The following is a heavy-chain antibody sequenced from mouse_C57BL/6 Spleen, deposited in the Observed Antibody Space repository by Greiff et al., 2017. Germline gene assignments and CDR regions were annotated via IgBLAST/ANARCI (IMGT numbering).Heavy chain of an antibody. CDR3: ARRGYFDY. CDR1: GSAFGGYW. CDR2: FYPGDGDP. Sequence: QVQLQQSGAELVKPGASVKFSSKPSGSAFGGYWMNWVKQRPGKGLEWIGQFYPGDGDPTYNGKFKGKATLTADKSSSTAYMQLSSLTSEDSAVYFCARRGYFDYWGQGTTLTVSS. V-gene: IGHV1-80*01. J-gene: IGHJ2*01.